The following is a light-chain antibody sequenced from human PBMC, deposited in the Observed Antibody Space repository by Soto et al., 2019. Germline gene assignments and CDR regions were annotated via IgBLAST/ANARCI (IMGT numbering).Light chain of an antibody. CDR3: SSYTTRRTLV. J-gene: IGLJ2*01. V-gene: IGLV2-14*03. CDR1: SSDIGGYNY. Sequence: QSVLTQPASVSGSPGQSITISCTGTSSDIGGYNYVSWYQQHPGKAPKLMIYDVSNRPSGLSNRFSGSKSGNTASLTISGLQAEDEADYYCSSYTTRRTLVFGGGTKLTVL. CDR2: DVS.